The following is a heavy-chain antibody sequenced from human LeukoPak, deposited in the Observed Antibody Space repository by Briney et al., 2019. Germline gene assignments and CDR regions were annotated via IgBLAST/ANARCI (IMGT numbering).Heavy chain of an antibody. J-gene: IGHJ4*02. CDR1: GGSFSGYY. CDR3: ARGLWSGSYFDY. Sequence: ASETLSLTCAVYGGSFSGYYWSWIRQPPGKGLEWIGEINHSGSTNYNPSLKSRVTISVDTSKNQFSLKLSSVTAADTAVYYCARGLWSGSYFDYWGQGTLVTVSS. D-gene: IGHD1-26*01. V-gene: IGHV4-34*01. CDR2: INHSGST.